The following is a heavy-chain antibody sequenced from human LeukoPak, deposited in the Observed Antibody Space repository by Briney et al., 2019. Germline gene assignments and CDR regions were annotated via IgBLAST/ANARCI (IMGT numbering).Heavy chain of an antibody. CDR1: GFSFDDYA. Sequence: GRSLRLSCAASGFSFDDYAMHWVRQAPGKGLEGVSGISWNSGSIGYADSVKGRFTISRDNAKNSLYLQMNSLRAEDTAVYYCARAGGSYWGYYDYWGQGTLVTVSS. V-gene: IGHV3-9*01. CDR3: ARAGGSYWGYYDY. CDR2: ISWNSGSI. J-gene: IGHJ4*02. D-gene: IGHD1-26*01.